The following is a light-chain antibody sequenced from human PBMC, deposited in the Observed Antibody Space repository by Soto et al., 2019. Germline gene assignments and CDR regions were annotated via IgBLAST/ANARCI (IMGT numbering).Light chain of an antibody. V-gene: IGKV3-20*01. Sequence: EIVLTQSPGTLSLSPGERATFSCRASQTISSSYFAWYQQRPGQAPRLLIYGASSRAAGIPDRFSGSGSGTDFTLTISRLEPEDFAVYYCQQYGSSPSWTFGQGTKVEIK. CDR3: QQYGSSPSWT. CDR1: QTISSSY. CDR2: GAS. J-gene: IGKJ1*01.